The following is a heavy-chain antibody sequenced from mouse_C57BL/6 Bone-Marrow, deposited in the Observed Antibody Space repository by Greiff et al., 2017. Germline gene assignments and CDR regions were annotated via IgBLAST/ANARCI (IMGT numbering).Heavy chain of an antibody. V-gene: IGHV1-81*01. D-gene: IGHD2-3*01. Sequence: QVQLQQSGAELARPGASVKLSCKASGYTFTSYGISWVKQRTGQGLEWIGEIYPRSGNTYYNEKFKGKATLTADKSSSTAYMELRSLTSEDSAVYFCAGLSFDGYYYYYAMDYWGQGTSVTVSS. J-gene: IGHJ4*01. CDR1: GYTFTSYG. CDR2: IYPRSGNT. CDR3: AGLSFDGYYYYYAMDY.